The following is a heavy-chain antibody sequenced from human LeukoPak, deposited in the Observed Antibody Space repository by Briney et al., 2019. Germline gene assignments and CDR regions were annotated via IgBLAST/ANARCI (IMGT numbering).Heavy chain of an antibody. J-gene: IGHJ4*02. V-gene: IGHV3-21*01. Sequence: GGSLRLSCAASGFTFSTYTMNWVRQAPGKGLEWVSFISHGGTFIDYADSARGRFTISRDNAKNSLYLQMTSLRAEDTAIYYCVREEGLGDAYNVFDYWGQGTPVTVSS. CDR1: GFTFSTYT. D-gene: IGHD5-24*01. CDR3: VREEGLGDAYNVFDY. CDR2: ISHGGTFI.